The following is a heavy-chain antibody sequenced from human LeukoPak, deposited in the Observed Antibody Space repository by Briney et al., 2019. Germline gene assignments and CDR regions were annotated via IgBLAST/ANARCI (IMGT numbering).Heavy chain of an antibody. J-gene: IGHJ4*02. Sequence: GGSLRLSCAASGFTFSSYAMSWVRQAPGKGLEWVSSISSSSSYKYYADSVKGRFTISRDNAKNSLYLQMNSLTAEDTAVYYCARDYDYYSSGSNFDSWGQGTLVTVSS. CDR2: ISSSSSYK. D-gene: IGHD3-10*01. V-gene: IGHV3-21*01. CDR3: ARDYDYYSSGSNFDS. CDR1: GFTFSSYA.